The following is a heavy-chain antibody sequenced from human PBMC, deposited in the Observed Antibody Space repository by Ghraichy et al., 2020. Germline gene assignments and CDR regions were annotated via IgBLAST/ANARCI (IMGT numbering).Heavy chain of an antibody. V-gene: IGHV3-66*01. J-gene: IGHJ4*02. CDR3: ARDGSAYYLSHFDS. CDR2: LYSGGSA. CDR1: GFTVSSSY. D-gene: IGHD2/OR15-2a*01. Sequence: GGSLRLSCAGSGFTVSSSYMSWVRQAPGKGLVWLSLLYSGGSASYAASVQGRFTISTDNAKNTLYLQMDNLRAEDTAVYYCARDGSAYYLSHFDSWGQGTLVTVSS.